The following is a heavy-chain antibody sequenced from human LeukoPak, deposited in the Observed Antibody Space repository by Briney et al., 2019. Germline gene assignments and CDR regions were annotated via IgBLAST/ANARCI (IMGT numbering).Heavy chain of an antibody. CDR1: GFTVSSNY. J-gene: IGHJ4*02. D-gene: IGHD3-22*01. V-gene: IGHV3-53*01. Sequence: GGSLRLSCAASGFTVSSNYMSWVRQAPGKGLEWVSVIYSGGSTYYADSVKGRFTISRDNSKNTLYLQMNSLGAEDTAVYYCASAISYDSYFDYWGQGTLVTVSS. CDR2: IYSGGST. CDR3: ASAISYDSYFDY.